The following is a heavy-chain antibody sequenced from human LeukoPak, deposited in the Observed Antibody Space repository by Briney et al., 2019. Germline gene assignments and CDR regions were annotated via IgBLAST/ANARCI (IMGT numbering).Heavy chain of an antibody. CDR3: ARGLDGYNYRACDY. Sequence: SETLSLTCAVYGGSFSGYYWSWIRQPPGKGLEWIGEINHSGSTNYNPSLKSRVTISVDTSKNQISLKLSSVTAADTAVYYCARGLDGYNYRACDYWGQGTLVTVSS. CDR1: GGSFSGYY. D-gene: IGHD5-24*01. CDR2: INHSGST. J-gene: IGHJ4*02. V-gene: IGHV4-34*01.